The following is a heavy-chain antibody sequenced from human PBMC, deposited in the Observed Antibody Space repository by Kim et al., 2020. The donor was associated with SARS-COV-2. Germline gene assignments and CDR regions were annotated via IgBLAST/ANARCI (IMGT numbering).Heavy chain of an antibody. CDR1: GYTFTSYA. CDR2: INTNTGNP. D-gene: IGHD3-10*01. CDR3: ARIPIYGSGSYYNGFDP. Sequence: ASVKVSCKASGYTFTSYAMNWVRQAPGQGLEWMGWINTNTGNPTYAQGFTGRFVFSLDTSVSTAYLQISSLKAEDTAVYYCARIPIYGSGSYYNGFDPWGQGTLVTVSS. J-gene: IGHJ5*02. V-gene: IGHV7-4-1*02.